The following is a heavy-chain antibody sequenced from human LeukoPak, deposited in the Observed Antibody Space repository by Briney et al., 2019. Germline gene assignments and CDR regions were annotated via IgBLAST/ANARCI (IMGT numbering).Heavy chain of an antibody. CDR1: GFPFTSYG. J-gene: IGHJ4*02. V-gene: IGHV3-30-3*01. CDR2: VSYDGSSQ. Sequence: GGSLRLSCAAFGFPFTSYGIHWVRQGPGKGLEWLAFVSYDGSSQYYADSVKGRFTISRDNSRNTLYLQLNSLRAEDTAVYYCARDRIRNFDYMYYFDSWGQGTLVTVSS. D-gene: IGHD3-9*01. CDR3: ARDRIRNFDYMYYFDS.